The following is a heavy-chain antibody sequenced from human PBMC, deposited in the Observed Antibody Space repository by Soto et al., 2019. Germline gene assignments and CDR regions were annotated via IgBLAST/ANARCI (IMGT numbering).Heavy chain of an antibody. J-gene: IGHJ4*02. V-gene: IGHV3-30*18. D-gene: IGHD2-15*01. CDR1: GFTFSSYG. CDR2: ISYDGSNK. CDR3: AKVAYCSGGSCYSPDY. Sequence: LRLSFAASGFTFSSYGMHWVRQAPGKGLEWVAVISYDGSNKYYADSVKGRFTISRDNSKNTLYLQMNSLRAEDTAVYYCAKVAYCSGGSCYSPDYWGQGTLVTVSS.